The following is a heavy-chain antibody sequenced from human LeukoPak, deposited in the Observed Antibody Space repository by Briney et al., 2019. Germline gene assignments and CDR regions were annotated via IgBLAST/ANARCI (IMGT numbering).Heavy chain of an antibody. V-gene: IGHV4-34*01. CDR3: ARGTYGYCSSTSCWNRAFDI. CDR1: GGSFSGYY. J-gene: IGHJ3*02. D-gene: IGHD2-2*01. Sequence: TSETLSLTCAVYGGSFSGYYWSWTRQPPGKGLEWIGEINHSGSTNYNPSLKSRVTISVDTSKNQFSLKLSSVTAADTAVYYCARGTYGYCSSTSCWNRAFDIWGQGTMVTVSS. CDR2: INHSGST.